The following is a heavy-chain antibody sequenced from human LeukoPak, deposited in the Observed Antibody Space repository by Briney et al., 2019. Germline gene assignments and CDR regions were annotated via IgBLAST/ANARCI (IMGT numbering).Heavy chain of an antibody. J-gene: IGHJ4*02. CDR3: ARIILGDCGGGFDY. V-gene: IGHV4-39*07. CDR1: GGSISSSSYY. D-gene: IGHD2-21*02. CDR2: IYYSGST. Sequence: SETLSLTCTVSGGSISSSSYYWGWIRQPPGKGLEWIGSIYYSGSTYYNPSLKSRVTISVDTSKNQFSLKLSSVTAADTAVYYCARIILGDCGGGFDYWGQGTLVTVSS.